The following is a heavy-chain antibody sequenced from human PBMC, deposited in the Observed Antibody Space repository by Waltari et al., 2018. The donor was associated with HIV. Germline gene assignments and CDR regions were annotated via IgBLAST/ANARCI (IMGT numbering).Heavy chain of an antibody. J-gene: IGHJ4*02. CDR3: AREFYYDSTGYNSGFDY. D-gene: IGHD3-22*01. CDR1: GFTFSTSV. V-gene: IGHV3-30*01. CDR2: ISYDGSDK. Sequence: QVHLVESGGGVVQPGRSLRLSCAASGFTFSTSVMHWVRQAPGKGLWWVADISYDGSDKYHADSVKGRFTISRDNSRNTLYLQMNSLRPEDTAVYFCAREFYYDSTGYNSGFDYWGQGTLVTVSS.